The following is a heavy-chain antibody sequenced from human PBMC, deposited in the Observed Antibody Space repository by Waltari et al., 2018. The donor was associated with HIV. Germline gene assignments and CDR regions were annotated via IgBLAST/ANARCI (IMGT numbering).Heavy chain of an antibody. J-gene: IGHJ5*02. CDR3: TKDPVTAVGNINWFDP. V-gene: IGHV3-23*01. D-gene: IGHD6-13*01. Sequence: EVQLLESGGGLVQPGGSLRLSCRASGFSFSLSAMIWVRQAPGQGLEWVSGISGSGDNRYYADSVKGRFTISRDNSKNKVFLQMKSLRPEDTAFYYCTKDPVTAVGNINWFDPWGQGTLVTVSS. CDR2: ISGSGDNR. CDR1: GFSFSLSA.